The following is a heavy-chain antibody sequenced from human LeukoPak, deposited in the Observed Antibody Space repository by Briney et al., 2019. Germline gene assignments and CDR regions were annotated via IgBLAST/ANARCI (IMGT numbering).Heavy chain of an antibody. CDR3: ARDGILWFGTNYYYYMDV. V-gene: IGHV1-46*01. CDR2: INPSGGST. D-gene: IGHD3-10*01. J-gene: IGHJ6*03. Sequence: ASLKVSCKASGYTFTSYYMHWVRQAPGQGLEWMGIINPSGGSTSYAQKFQGRVTMTRDMSTSTVYMELRSLRSDDTAVYYCARDGILWFGTNYYYYMDVWGKGTTVTISS. CDR1: GYTFTSYY.